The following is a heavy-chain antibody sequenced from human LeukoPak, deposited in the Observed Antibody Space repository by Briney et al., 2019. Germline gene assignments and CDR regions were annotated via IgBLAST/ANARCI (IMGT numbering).Heavy chain of an antibody. D-gene: IGHD2-21*02. J-gene: IGHJ4*02. V-gene: IGHV3-33*08. CDR2: ICSDGTNK. CDR3: ATVSQRGFDCWNALQY. CDR1: GFTFSDYG. Sequence: PGGSLRLSCAASGFTFSDYGMNWVRQAPGKGLEWVSVICSDGTNKYYVASVKGRFTISRDHVDNTVYLQMNSLRPDHTGVYYFATVSQRGFDCWNALQYWGQGTPVTVST.